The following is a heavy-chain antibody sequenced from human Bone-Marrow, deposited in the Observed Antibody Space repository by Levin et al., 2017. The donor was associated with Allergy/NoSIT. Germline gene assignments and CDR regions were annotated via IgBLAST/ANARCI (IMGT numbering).Heavy chain of an antibody. CDR1: GFTFSTYW. Sequence: GGSLRLSCAASGFTFSTYWMSWVRQAPGKGLEWVANIKEDGSDRFYVDSVKGRFTISRDNAKNSVYLQMNSLRAEDTAIYYCARAAFSYGCEAWGQGTLVTVSS. J-gene: IGHJ5*02. V-gene: IGHV3-7*01. CDR2: IKEDGSDR. D-gene: IGHD5-18*01. CDR3: ARAAFSYGCEA.